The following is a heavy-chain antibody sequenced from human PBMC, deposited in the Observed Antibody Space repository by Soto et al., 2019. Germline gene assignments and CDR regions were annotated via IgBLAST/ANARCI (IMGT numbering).Heavy chain of an antibody. CDR1: GGSVSSGSYY. CDR2: INHSGST. D-gene: IGHD3-3*01. J-gene: IGHJ6*02. V-gene: IGHV4-61*01. Sequence: PSETLSLTCTVSGGSVSSGSYYWSWIRQPPGKGLEWIGEINHSGSTNYNPSLKSRVTISVDTSKNQFSLKLSSVTAADTAVYYCAISPPLLTYYDFWSGLTPRYYYGMDVWGQGTTVTVSS. CDR3: AISPPLLTYYDFWSGLTPRYYYGMDV.